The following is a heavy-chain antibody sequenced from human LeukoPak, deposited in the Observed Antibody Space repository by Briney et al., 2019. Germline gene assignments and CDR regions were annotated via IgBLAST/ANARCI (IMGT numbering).Heavy chain of an antibody. CDR2: IYHSGST. CDR3: ARVELRDYYDSSGYNDY. CDR1: GGSISSSNW. J-gene: IGHJ4*02. Sequence: PSGTLSLTCAVSGGSISSSNWWSWVRQPPGKGLEWIGEIYHSGSTNYNPSLKSRVTISVDTSKNQFSLKLSSVTAADTAVYYCARVELRDYYDSSGYNDYWGQGTLVTVSS. V-gene: IGHV4-4*02. D-gene: IGHD3-22*01.